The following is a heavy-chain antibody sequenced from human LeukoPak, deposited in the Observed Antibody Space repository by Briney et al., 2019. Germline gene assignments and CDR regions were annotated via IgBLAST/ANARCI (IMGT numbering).Heavy chain of an antibody. CDR2: INPSGGST. V-gene: IGHV1-46*01. Sequence: ASVKVSCKASGYTFTSYGISWVRQAPGQGLEWMGIINPSGGSTSYAQKFQGRVTMTRDMSTSTVYMELSSLRSEDTAVYYCARGGNSLTGFDYWGQGTLVTVSS. CDR3: ARGGNSLTGFDY. J-gene: IGHJ4*02. CDR1: GYTFTSYG. D-gene: IGHD4-23*01.